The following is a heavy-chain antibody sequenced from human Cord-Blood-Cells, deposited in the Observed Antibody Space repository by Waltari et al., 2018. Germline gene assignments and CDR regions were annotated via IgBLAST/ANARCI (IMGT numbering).Heavy chain of an antibody. Sequence: QVQLVQSGAEVKKPGASVKVSCKASGYTFTGYYMHWVRQAPGQGLEWMGWINPNSGGTNYAQKFQGWVTMTRDTSISTAYMELSRLRSDDTAVYYCARALHSSGWHNPFDYWGQGTLVTVSS. D-gene: IGHD6-19*01. CDR2: INPNSGGT. J-gene: IGHJ4*02. CDR3: ARALHSSGWHNPFDY. V-gene: IGHV1-2*04. CDR1: GYTFTGYY.